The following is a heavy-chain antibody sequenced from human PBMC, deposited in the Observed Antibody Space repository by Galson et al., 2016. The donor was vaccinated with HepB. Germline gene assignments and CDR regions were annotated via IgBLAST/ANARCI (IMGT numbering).Heavy chain of an antibody. J-gene: IGHJ4*02. CDR2: IYWNDGK. D-gene: IGHD3-10*01. Sequence: PALVKPTQTLTLTCTLSGFSLSTLGGVGWIRQPPGKALEWLALIYWNDGKRYSPSLKSRPTITKDTSKNLVVLTMTDMDPVDTATYYCAHFDFGSGSLDYWGQGTLVAVSS. CDR1: GFSLSTLGG. V-gene: IGHV2-5*01. CDR3: AHFDFGSGSLDY.